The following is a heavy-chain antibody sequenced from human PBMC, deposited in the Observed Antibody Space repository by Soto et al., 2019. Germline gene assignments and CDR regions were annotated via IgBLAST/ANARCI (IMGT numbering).Heavy chain of an antibody. Sequence: ASVKVSCKASGYTFTSYGISWVRQAPGQGLEWMGWISAYNGNTNYAQKLQGRVTMTTDTSTSTAYMELRSLRSDDTAVYYCARDPYDYGDYGMVWWFDPWGQGTLVTVSS. CDR2: ISAYNGNT. J-gene: IGHJ5*02. D-gene: IGHD4-17*01. V-gene: IGHV1-18*01. CDR3: ARDPYDYGDYGMVWWFDP. CDR1: GYTFTSYG.